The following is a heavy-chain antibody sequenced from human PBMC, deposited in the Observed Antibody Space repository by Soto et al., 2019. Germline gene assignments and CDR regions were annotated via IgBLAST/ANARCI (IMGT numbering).Heavy chain of an antibody. CDR1: GFTFSNNA. D-gene: IGHD3-22*01. CDR3: ARGSRGNYEF. Sequence: EVQLLESGGGLVQPGGSLRLSCAASGFTFSNNAMTWVRQARGKGLEWVSSVTNSGAGTYYADSVKGQFTISRDNFKNTLYLQMNSLRAEDTAVYYCARGSRGNYEFWGQGTLVTVSS. J-gene: IGHJ4*02. V-gene: IGHV3-23*01. CDR2: VTNSGAGT.